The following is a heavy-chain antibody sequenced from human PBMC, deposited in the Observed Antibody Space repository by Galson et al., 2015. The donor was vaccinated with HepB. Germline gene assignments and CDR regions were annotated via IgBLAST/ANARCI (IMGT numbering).Heavy chain of an antibody. J-gene: IGHJ4*02. Sequence: SLRLSCADSGFNLDDYAMHWVRQAPGKGLEWVSGISWNSGSIGYADSVKGRFTISRDNAKNSLYLQMNSLRAEDTALYYCAKGGGSRIYYFDYWGQGTLVTVSS. CDR2: ISWNSGSI. CDR1: GFNLDDYA. V-gene: IGHV3-9*01. D-gene: IGHD2-15*01. CDR3: AKGGGSRIYYFDY.